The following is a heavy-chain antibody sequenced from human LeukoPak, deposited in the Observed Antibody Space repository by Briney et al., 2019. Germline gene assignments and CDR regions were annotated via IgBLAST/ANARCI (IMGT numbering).Heavy chain of an antibody. CDR3: AKEGRAVAVGPWSGASREYYLDY. CDR2: ISGSGGSS. Sequence: PGGSLRLSCAASGFTFSSYAMSWVRQAQGKGLEWVSAISGSGGSSYYADSGKGRFTISRDNSKNKLYLQMNSLRADDMAVYYCAKEGRAVAVGPWSGASREYYLDYWGQGTLVTVSS. J-gene: IGHJ4*02. D-gene: IGHD6-19*01. CDR1: GFTFSSYA. V-gene: IGHV3-23*01.